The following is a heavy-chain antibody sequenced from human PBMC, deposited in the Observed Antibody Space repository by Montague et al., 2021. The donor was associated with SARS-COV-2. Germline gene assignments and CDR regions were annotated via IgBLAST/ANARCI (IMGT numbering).Heavy chain of an antibody. J-gene: IGHJ4*02. V-gene: IGHV4-34*01. CDR3: ARANEYYFDY. CDR1: GGSFSGYY. CDR2: INHSGST. Sequence: ETLSLTCAVYGGSFSGYYWSWIRQPPGKGLEWIGEINHSGSTNYNPSLKSRVTISVDTSKNQFSLKLSSVTAADTAVYYCARANEYYFDYWGQGTLVTVSS.